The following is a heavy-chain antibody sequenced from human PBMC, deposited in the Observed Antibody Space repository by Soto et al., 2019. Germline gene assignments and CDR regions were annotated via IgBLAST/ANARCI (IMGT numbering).Heavy chain of an antibody. CDR2: NYYSGGT. D-gene: IGHD3-10*01. Sequence: SETLSLTCTVSGYSISSGGFYWSWIRQHPGKGLEWIGYNYYSGGTYYNPSLKSRVAISLDTSKNQFSLNLSSVTAADTALYFCARGLPQDGYGSEYFDYWAQGILVTVSS. J-gene: IGHJ4*02. CDR3: ARGLPQDGYGSEYFDY. V-gene: IGHV4-31*03. CDR1: GYSISSGGFY.